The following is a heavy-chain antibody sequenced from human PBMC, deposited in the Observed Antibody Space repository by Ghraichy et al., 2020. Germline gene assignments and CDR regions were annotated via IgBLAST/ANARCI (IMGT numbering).Heavy chain of an antibody. Sequence: SETLSLTCAVYGGSFSGYYWSWIRQPPGKGLEWIGEINHSGSTNYNPSLKSRVTISVDTSKNQFSLKLSSVTAADTAVYYCARGPPARFGELLSYFDYWGQGTLVTVSS. J-gene: IGHJ4*02. CDR1: GGSFSGYY. V-gene: IGHV4-34*01. D-gene: IGHD3-10*01. CDR2: INHSGST. CDR3: ARGPPARFGELLSYFDY.